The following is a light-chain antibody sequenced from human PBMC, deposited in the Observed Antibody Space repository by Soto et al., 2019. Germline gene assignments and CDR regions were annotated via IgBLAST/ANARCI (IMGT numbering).Light chain of an antibody. CDR3: SSYAGSNNYV. Sequence: QSVLTQPRSASGSPGQSVTISCTGNSSEVNGYNYVSWYQQHPGKAPKLMIYEVSKRPSGVPDRFSGSKSGNTASLTVSGLQAEDEADYYCSSYAGSNNYVFGTGTKVTVL. V-gene: IGLV2-8*01. CDR2: EVS. J-gene: IGLJ1*01. CDR1: SSEVNGYNY.